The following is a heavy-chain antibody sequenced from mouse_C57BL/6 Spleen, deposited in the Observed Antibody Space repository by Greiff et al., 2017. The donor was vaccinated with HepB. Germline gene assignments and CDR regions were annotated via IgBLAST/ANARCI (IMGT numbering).Heavy chain of an antibody. Sequence: VKLVESGAELAKPGASVKLSCKASGYTFTSYWMHWVKQRPGQGLEWIGYINPSSGYTKYNQKFKDKATLTADKSSSTAYMQLSSLTYEDSAVYYCARGITTVVGAMDYWGQGTSVTVSS. J-gene: IGHJ4*01. CDR1: GYTFTSYW. CDR3: ARGITTVVGAMDY. V-gene: IGHV1-7*01. D-gene: IGHD1-1*01. CDR2: INPSSGYT.